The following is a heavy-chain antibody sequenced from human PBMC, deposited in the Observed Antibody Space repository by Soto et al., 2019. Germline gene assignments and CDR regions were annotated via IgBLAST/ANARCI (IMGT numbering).Heavy chain of an antibody. CDR2: INHSGST. CDR1: GGSFSGYY. Sequence: ETLSLTCAVYGGSFSGYYWSWIRQPPGKGLEWIGEINHSGSTNYNPSLKSRVTISVDTSKNQFSLKLSSVTAADRAVYYCARVLATIRYYYYYMYVWGKGTTVTVSS. D-gene: IGHD5-12*01. J-gene: IGHJ6*03. V-gene: IGHV4-34*01. CDR3: ARVLATIRYYYYYMYV.